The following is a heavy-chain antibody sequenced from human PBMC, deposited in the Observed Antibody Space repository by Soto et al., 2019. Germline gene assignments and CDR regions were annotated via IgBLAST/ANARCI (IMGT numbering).Heavy chain of an antibody. J-gene: IGHJ4*02. CDR3: ARHGTSSGWYVGRGARTRLDY. CDR2: IDYSGST. D-gene: IGHD6-19*01. V-gene: IGHV4-59*08. CDR1: GGSISSYY. Sequence: PSETLSLTCTVSGGSISSYYWSWIRQPPGKGLEGIGYIDYSGSTNYNPSLKSRVTISVDTSKNQFSLKLSSVTAADTAVYYCARHGTSSGWYVGRGARTRLDYWGQGNLVTVS.